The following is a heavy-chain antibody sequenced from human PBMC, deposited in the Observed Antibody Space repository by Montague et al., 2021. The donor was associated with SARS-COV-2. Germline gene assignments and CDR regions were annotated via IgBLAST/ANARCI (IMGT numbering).Heavy chain of an antibody. D-gene: IGHD2-21*01. Sequence: SLRLSCAASGFRFNNYGMSWVRQAPGKGPEWVSFISAGGDKTHYADSVEGRFTVSRDNSKNTLYLQMEILRAEDTAIYFCAKDVVASPYGTSWGYYYYYGFDVWGQGTTVTVSS. CDR2: ISAGGDKT. CDR3: AKDVVASPYGTSWGYYYYYGFDV. CDR1: GFRFNNYG. V-gene: IGHV3-23*01. J-gene: IGHJ6*02.